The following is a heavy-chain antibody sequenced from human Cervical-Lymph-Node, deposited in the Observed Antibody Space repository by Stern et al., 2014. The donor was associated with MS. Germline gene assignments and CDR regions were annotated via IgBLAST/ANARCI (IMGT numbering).Heavy chain of an antibody. D-gene: IGHD4-23*01. CDR3: AREHHGGNFAS. CDR1: GATFSTNA. Sequence: VQLVQSGAEVRKPGSSVKVSCKASGATFSTNAISWLRQDPGQGPEWMGAIVPIFGRANYVQKLRGRLTITADESASTAYMELRSLRSEDTAVYYCAREHHGGNFASWGQGTLVTVSS. CDR2: IVPIFGRA. V-gene: IGHV1-69*01. J-gene: IGHJ5*02.